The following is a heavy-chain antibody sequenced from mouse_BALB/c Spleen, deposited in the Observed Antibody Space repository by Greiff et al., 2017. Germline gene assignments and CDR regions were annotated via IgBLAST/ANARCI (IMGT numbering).Heavy chain of an antibody. CDR2: ISSGGSYT. CDR1: GFTFSSYA. V-gene: IGHV5-9-3*01. CDR3: ARHEGNWYFDV. D-gene: IGHD2-14*01. Sequence: EVKLMESGGGLVKPGGSLKLSCAASGFTFSSYAMSWVRQTPEKRLEWVATISSGGSYTYYPDSVKGRFTISRDNAKNTLYLQMSSLGSEDTAMYYCARHEGNWYFDVWGAGTTVTGSS. J-gene: IGHJ1*01.